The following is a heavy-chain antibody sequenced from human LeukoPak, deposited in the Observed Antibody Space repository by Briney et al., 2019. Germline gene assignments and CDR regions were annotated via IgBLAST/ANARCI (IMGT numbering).Heavy chain of an antibody. J-gene: IGHJ4*02. CDR3: AKEGYYYDSSGYYFYFDY. CDR1: GFTFSSYA. D-gene: IGHD3-22*01. V-gene: IGHV3-23*01. CDR2: ISGSGGST. Sequence: SCXASGFTFSSYAMSWVRQAPGEGLEWVSAISGSGGSTYYADSVKGRFTISRDNSKNTLYLQMNSLRAEDTAVYYCAKEGYYYDSSGYYFYFDYWGQGTLVTVSS.